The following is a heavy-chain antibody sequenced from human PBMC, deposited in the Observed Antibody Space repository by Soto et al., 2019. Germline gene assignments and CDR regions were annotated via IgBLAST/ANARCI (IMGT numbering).Heavy chain of an antibody. CDR1: GGSISSGGYY. CDR3: AREEGSGSPFDP. J-gene: IGHJ5*02. Sequence: SETLSLTCTVSGGSISSGGYYWSWIRQHPGKGLEWIGRIFFSGNTHYNPALKSRLTFSLDTAKNQFSLKLSSVTAADTAVYYCAREEGSGSPFDPWGQGTLVTVSS. D-gene: IGHD3-10*01. V-gene: IGHV4-31*03. CDR2: IFFSGNT.